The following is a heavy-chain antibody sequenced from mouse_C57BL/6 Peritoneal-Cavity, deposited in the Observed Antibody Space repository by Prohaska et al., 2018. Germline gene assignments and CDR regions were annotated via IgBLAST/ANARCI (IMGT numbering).Heavy chain of an antibody. J-gene: IGHJ1*01. CDR3: MRYGNYSKFD. Sequence: EVQLLETGGGLVQPGGSRGLSCEGSGFTFSGFWMSWVRQTPGKTLEWIGDINSDGSAINYAPSIKDRFTIFRDNDKSTLYLQMSNVRSEDTGTNFCMRYGNYSKFD. V-gene: IGHV11-2*01. CDR1: GFTFSGFW. D-gene: IGHD2-1*01. CDR2: INSDGSAI.